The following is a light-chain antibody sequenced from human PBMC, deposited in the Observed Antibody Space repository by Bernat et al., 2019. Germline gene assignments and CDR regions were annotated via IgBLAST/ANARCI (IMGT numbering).Light chain of an antibody. CDR3: SSYAGSNNFV. CDR1: SSDVGGYNY. J-gene: IGLJ1*01. V-gene: IGLV2-8*01. CDR2: EVS. Sequence: QSALTQPPSASGFPGQSVTISCTGTSSDVGGYNYVSWYQQHPGKAPKLMIYEVSKRPSGVPDRFSGSKSGNTASLTVSGLQAEDDADYYCSSYAGSNNFVFGTGTKVTVL.